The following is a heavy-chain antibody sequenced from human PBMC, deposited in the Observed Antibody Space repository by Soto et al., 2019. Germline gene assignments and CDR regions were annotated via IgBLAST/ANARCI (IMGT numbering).Heavy chain of an antibody. CDR3: ARDLLTPHVYYFDY. J-gene: IGHJ4*02. V-gene: IGHV3-30*03. D-gene: IGHD2-21*01. Sequence: GGSLRLSCAASGFTFSSYGMHWVRQAPGKGLEWVAVISYDGSNKYYADSVKGRFTISRDNSKNTLYLQMNSLRAEDTAVYYCARDLLTPHVYYFDYWGQGTLVTVSS. CDR1: GFTFSSYG. CDR2: ISYDGSNK.